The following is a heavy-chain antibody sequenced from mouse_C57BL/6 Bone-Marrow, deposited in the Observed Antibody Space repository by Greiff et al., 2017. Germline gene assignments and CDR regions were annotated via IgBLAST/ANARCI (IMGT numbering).Heavy chain of an antibody. D-gene: IGHD3-2*02. J-gene: IGHJ2*01. V-gene: IGHV1-61*01. Sequence: QVQLQQPGAELVRPGSSVKLSCKASGYTFTSYWMDWVKQRPGQGLEWIGNIYPSDSETHYNQKFKDKATLTVDKSSSTAYMQLSSLTSEDSAVYYCARGGGSSGDVDYFDYWGQGTTLTVSS. CDR3: ARGGGSSGDVDYFDY. CDR1: GYTFTSYW. CDR2: IYPSDSET.